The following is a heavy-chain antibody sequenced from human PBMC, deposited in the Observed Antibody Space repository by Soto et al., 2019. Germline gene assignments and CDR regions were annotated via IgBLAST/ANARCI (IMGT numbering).Heavy chain of an antibody. CDR1: GFTVSSYA. CDR3: ARARGGCSSTSCYGGSYYYYGMDV. V-gene: IGHV3-30-3*01. J-gene: IGHJ6*02. Sequence: QVQLVESEGGVVQPGRSLRLSCAASGFTVSSYAMHWVRQAPGKGLEWVAVISYDGSNKYYADSVKGRFTISRDNSKNTLYLQMNSLRAEDTAVYYCARARGGCSSTSCYGGSYYYYGMDVWGQGTTVTVSS. D-gene: IGHD2-2*01. CDR2: ISYDGSNK.